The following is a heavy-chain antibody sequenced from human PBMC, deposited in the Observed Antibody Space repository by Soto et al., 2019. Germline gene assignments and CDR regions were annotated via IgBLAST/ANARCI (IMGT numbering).Heavy chain of an antibody. CDR3: AKILEGGLEWLLFPLDY. CDR1: GFDFSRYA. V-gene: IGHV3-23*01. Sequence: EVQLLESGGGLVQPGGSLSLSCAASGFDFSRYAMTWVRQAPGKGLEGVSVISGSGGSTYYADSVKGRFTISRDNSKNTLYLQMNSLRAEDTAVYYCAKILEGGLEWLLFPLDYWGQGIMVTVSS. J-gene: IGHJ4*02. CDR2: ISGSGGST. D-gene: IGHD3-3*01.